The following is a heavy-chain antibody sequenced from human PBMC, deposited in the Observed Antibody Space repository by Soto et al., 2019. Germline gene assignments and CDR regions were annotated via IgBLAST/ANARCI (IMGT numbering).Heavy chain of an antibody. CDR2: IYPGDSDT. Sequence: GESLKISCKGSGYSFTSYWIGWVRQMPGKGLEWMGIIYPGDSDTRYSPSFQGQVTISADKSISTAYLQWSSLKASDTAMYYCARHALRYSSSGEEFDYWGQGTLVTVSS. D-gene: IGHD6-6*01. CDR1: GYSFTSYW. J-gene: IGHJ4*02. V-gene: IGHV5-51*01. CDR3: ARHALRYSSSGEEFDY.